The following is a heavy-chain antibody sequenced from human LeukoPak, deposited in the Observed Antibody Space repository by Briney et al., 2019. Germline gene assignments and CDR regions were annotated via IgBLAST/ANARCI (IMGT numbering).Heavy chain of an antibody. J-gene: IGHJ5*02. CDR2: IYSGGSA. CDR1: GFTVSNNY. CDR3: ARANYYDSSGYYFS. D-gene: IGHD3-22*01. Sequence: GRSLRLSCAVSGFTVSNNYMSWVRQAPGKGLEWVSVIYSGGSAYYADSVKGRFTLSRDNSKNTVYLQMNSLRAEDTAVYYCARANYYDSSGYYFSWGQGTLVTVSS. V-gene: IGHV3-53*01.